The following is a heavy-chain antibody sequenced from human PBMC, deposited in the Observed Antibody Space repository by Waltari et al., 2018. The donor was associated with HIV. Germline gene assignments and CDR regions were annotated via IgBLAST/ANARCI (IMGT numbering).Heavy chain of an antibody. Sequence: EVQLVQSGGAVKKPGESLKISCKGSGYSFTSHWIGWARQTPEKGLEWMGIIYPEYPDTRYTPASQGRVTISRDKSISTSYWQWSSLRVAVTAIYYSARSPDLTGSCNSVPCSPYLDYWGQGTPVIVSS. J-gene: IGHJ4*01. CDR2: IYPEYPDT. V-gene: IGHV5-51*01. CDR3: ARSPDLTGSCNSVPCSPYLDY. D-gene: IGHD3-9*01. CDR1: GYSFTSHW.